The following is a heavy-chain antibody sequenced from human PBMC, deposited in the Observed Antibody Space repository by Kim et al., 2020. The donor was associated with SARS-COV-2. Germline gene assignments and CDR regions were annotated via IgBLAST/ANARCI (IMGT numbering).Heavy chain of an antibody. CDR1: GFIFSTYG. D-gene: IGHD6-13*01. J-gene: IGHJ3*02. CDR3: AKIVSPVDGTNALDI. CDR2: ISSDSHMV. Sequence: GGSLRLSCAASGFIFSTYGMNWVRQAPGKGLEWVSYISSDSHMVYDADSVKGRFTISRDNAKNSLYLQMNSLRDEDTAVYYCAKIVSPVDGTNALDIWGQGTMVTVSS. V-gene: IGHV3-48*02.